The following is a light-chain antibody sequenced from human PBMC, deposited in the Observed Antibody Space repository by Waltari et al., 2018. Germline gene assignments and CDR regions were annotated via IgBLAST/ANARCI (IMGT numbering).Light chain of an antibody. CDR1: QSVSSW. CDR2: NAS. CDR3: QQYDTYPLT. Sequence: DTQMTQSPSTLSASVGDRVTITCRASQSVSSWLAWFQQKPGRTPKLLIYNASTLERGVPSRFSGSGSGTEFTLTISGLQPDDFASYYCQQYDTYPLTFGGGTKVEIK. J-gene: IGKJ4*01. V-gene: IGKV1-5*03.